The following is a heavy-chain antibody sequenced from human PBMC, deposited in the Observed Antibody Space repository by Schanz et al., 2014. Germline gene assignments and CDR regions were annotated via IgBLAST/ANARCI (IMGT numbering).Heavy chain of an antibody. CDR2: ISYDGSNK. D-gene: IGHD2-8*02. Sequence: VQLVESGGGLVQPGGSLRLSCAASGFTFSNYIMHWVRQAPGKGLDWVATISYDGSNKYYGDSVKGRFTISRDNAKSSLYLQMNSLRDEDTAVYYCARGLVRYFAYWGQGTLVTVSS. V-gene: IGHV3-30*04. J-gene: IGHJ4*02. CDR3: ARGLVRYFAY. CDR1: GFTFSNYI.